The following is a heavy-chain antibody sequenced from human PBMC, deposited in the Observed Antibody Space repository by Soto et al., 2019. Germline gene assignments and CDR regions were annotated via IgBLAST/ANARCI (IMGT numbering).Heavy chain of an antibody. J-gene: IGHJ3*02. CDR3: ARWPGGFGAFDI. CDR1: GGSISSYY. Sequence: QVQLQESGPGLVKPSETLSLTCTVSGGSISSYYWSWIRQPPGKGLEWIGYIYYSGSTNYNPSLKIRVTISVDTSKNQFSLKLSSVTAADTAVYYCARWPGGFGAFDIWGQGTMVTVSS. CDR2: IYYSGST. V-gene: IGHV4-59*01. D-gene: IGHD3-16*01.